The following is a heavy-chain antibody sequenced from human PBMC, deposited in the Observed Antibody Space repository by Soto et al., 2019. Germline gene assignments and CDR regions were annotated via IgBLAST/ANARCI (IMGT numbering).Heavy chain of an antibody. CDR3: AKTANGWFSAFDI. Sequence: GGALRLSCAASGFTFSSYSMSWVRQAPGKGLEWVSAISGSGGTTYYADSVKGRFTFSRDNSKNTLYLQMNSLRAEDTAVYYCAKTANGWFSAFDIWGQGTMVTVSS. CDR2: ISGSGGTT. J-gene: IGHJ3*02. D-gene: IGHD6-19*01. V-gene: IGHV3-23*01. CDR1: GFTFSSYS.